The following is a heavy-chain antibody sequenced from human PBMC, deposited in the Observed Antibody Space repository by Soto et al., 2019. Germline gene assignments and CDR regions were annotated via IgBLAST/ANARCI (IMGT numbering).Heavy chain of an antibody. CDR1: GFTFSGAA. D-gene: IGHD2-21*02. CDR3: ARYAMTVGWYCDL. Sequence: EVQLVESGGGLVQPGGSLKLSCAASGFTFSGAAMHWVRQASGKGLEWVGRIRSKPNNYATEYAESVKGRFTISRDDSKNTAYLQMNSLKNEDTAVDYCARYAMTVGWYCDLWGRGTLVTVSS. V-gene: IGHV3-73*01. J-gene: IGHJ2*01. CDR2: IRSKPNNYAT.